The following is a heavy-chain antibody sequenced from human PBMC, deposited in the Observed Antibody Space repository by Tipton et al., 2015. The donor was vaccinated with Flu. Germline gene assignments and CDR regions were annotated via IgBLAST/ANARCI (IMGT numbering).Heavy chain of an antibody. Sequence: TLSLTCTVSGGSISSYYWSWIRQPPGKGLEWIGYIYYSGSTNYNPSLKSRVTISADTSNNQFSLKLSSVTAADTAVYYCARLAYSYDIRGYYFDSWGQGTLVTVSS. J-gene: IGHJ4*02. D-gene: IGHD5-18*01. CDR2: IYYSGST. V-gene: IGHV4-59*12. CDR3: ARLAYSYDIRGYYFDS. CDR1: GGSISSYY.